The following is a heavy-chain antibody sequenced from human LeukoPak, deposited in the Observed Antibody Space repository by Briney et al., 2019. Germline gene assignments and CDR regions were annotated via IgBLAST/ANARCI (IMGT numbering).Heavy chain of an antibody. J-gene: IGHJ4*02. Sequence: GGSLRLSCVASGFIFSSYAMSWVRQAPGKGLEWVSGISGTGDSTYYADSVKGRFTISRDNAKNTLYLQMNSLRVEDTAVYYCTTLYGGFLDYWGQGTLVTVSS. V-gene: IGHV3-23*01. CDR1: GFIFSSYA. D-gene: IGHD5-12*01. CDR3: TTLYGGFLDY. CDR2: ISGTGDST.